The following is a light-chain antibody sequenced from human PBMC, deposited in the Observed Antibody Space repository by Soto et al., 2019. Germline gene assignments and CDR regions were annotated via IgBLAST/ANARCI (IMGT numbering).Light chain of an antibody. CDR1: QSLSSNY. Sequence: DITLTQSPGTLSLSPGERATLSCRASQSLSSNYLAWYQQKPAQAPRLLIYATSKRAPDIPDRFTGSGSETDFTLTINGLEPGDSAVYYCQQCGSSPYTFGQGTKVDIK. CDR2: ATS. V-gene: IGKV3-20*01. CDR3: QQCGSSPYT. J-gene: IGKJ2*01.